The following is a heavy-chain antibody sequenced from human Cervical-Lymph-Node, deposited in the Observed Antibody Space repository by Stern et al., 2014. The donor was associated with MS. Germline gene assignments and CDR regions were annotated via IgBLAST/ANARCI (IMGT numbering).Heavy chain of an antibody. J-gene: IGHJ4*02. D-gene: IGHD1-26*01. CDR1: GDTFSSYA. Sequence: QVQLVQSGAEVKKPGSSVQVSCKASGDTFSSYAINWVRQVPGQGLAWMGGITPVFGTTNYAQKFQGRVTITADKSTNTAYMELMTLRSEDTAVYYCARGGGLVGYFDYWGQGTLVSVSS. V-gene: IGHV1-69*06. CDR3: ARGGGLVGYFDY. CDR2: ITPVFGTT.